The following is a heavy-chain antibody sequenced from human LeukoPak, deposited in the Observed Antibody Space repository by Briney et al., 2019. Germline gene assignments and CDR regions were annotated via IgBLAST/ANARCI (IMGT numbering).Heavy chain of an antibody. J-gene: IGHJ6*02. Sequence: SEALSLTCTVSGGSVSSGSYYWSWIRQPPGKGLEWIGYIYYSGSTNYNPSLKSRVTISVDTSKNQFSLKLSSVTAADTAVYYCARDQTVLRYFDWLGMDVWGQGTTVTVSS. CDR2: IYYSGST. V-gene: IGHV4-61*01. CDR3: ARDQTVLRYFDWLGMDV. D-gene: IGHD3-9*01. CDR1: GGSVSSGSYY.